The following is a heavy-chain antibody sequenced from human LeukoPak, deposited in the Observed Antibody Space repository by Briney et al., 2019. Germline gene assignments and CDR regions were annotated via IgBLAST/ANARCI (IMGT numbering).Heavy chain of an antibody. Sequence: PGGSLRLSCAASGFTFDDYAMHWVRQAPGKGLEWVSGISWNSGSIGYADSVKGRFTISRDNAKNSLYLQMNSLRAEDTALYYCAKGDYSKNDAFDIWGQGTMVTVSS. V-gene: IGHV3-9*01. CDR2: ISWNSGSI. CDR1: GFTFDDYA. CDR3: AKGDYSKNDAFDI. J-gene: IGHJ3*02. D-gene: IGHD4-11*01.